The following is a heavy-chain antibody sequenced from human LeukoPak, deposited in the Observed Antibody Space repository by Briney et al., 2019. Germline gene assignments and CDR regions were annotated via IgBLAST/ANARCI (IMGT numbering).Heavy chain of an antibody. CDR3: ARDLRDGYNFGY. Sequence: ASVKVSCKASGYTFTGYYMHWVRQAPGQGLEWMGWINPNSGGTNYAQKFQGRVTMTRDTSISTAYMELSMLRYDDTAVYYCARDLRDGYNFGYWGQGTLATVSS. J-gene: IGHJ4*02. D-gene: IGHD5-24*01. CDR2: INPNSGGT. V-gene: IGHV1-2*02. CDR1: GYTFTGYY.